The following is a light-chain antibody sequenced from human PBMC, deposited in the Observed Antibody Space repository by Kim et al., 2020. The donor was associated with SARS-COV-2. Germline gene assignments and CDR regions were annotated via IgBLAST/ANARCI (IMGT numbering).Light chain of an antibody. CDR3: QQYAISPRT. CDR1: QSVDSDY. CDR2: DAS. V-gene: IGKV3-20*01. Sequence: EIVLTQSPSTLSLSPGERATLSCRASQSVDSDYLAWFRHKPGQAPRLLIYDASNRATGIPDRFSGSGSGTDFTLTISRLEPEDFALYYCQQYAISPRTFGQGTKVDIK. J-gene: IGKJ1*01.